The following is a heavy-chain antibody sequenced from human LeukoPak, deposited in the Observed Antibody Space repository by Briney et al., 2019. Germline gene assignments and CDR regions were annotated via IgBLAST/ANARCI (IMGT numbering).Heavy chain of an antibody. V-gene: IGHV2-5*08. CDR1: GGSVTSTNW. CDR2: IYWDDDK. J-gene: IGHJ4*02. Sequence: TLSLTCDVSGGSVTSTNWWTWVRQPPGKALEWLALIYWDDDKRYSPSLKSRLTITKDTSKNQVVLTMTNMDPVDTATYYCARAIAVAGNFDYWGQGTLVTVSS. CDR3: ARAIAVAGNFDY. D-gene: IGHD6-19*01.